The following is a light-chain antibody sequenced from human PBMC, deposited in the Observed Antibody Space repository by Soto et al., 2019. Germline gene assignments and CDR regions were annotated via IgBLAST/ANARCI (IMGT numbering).Light chain of an antibody. CDR1: QSVSSSY. CDR3: QQYGSSPPVT. CDR2: GAS. J-gene: IGKJ2*01. V-gene: IGKV3-20*01. Sequence: EIVLTQSPGTLSLSPGERATISCRASQSVSSSYLAWYQQKPGQAPRLLIYGASSRATGIPDRFSGSGSGTDFTLTISRLVLEDFAVYYCQQYGSSPPVTFGQGTKLEIK.